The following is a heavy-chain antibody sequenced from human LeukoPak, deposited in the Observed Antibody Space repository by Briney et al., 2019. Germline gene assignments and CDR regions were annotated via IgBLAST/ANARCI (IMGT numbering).Heavy chain of an antibody. D-gene: IGHD6-13*01. CDR3: ARDHVAAAAPVNFDY. V-gene: IGHV4-39*07. CDR2: IYYSGST. Sequence: PSETLSLTCTVSGGSISSSSYYWGWIRQPPGKGLEWIGSIYYSGSTYYNPSLKSRVTISVDTSKNQFSLKLSSVTAADTAVYYCARDHVAAAAPVNFDYWGQGTLVTVSS. CDR1: GGSISSSSYY. J-gene: IGHJ4*02.